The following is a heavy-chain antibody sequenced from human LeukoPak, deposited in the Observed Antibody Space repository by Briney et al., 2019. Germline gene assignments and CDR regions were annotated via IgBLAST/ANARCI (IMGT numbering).Heavy chain of an antibody. D-gene: IGHD2-2*01. V-gene: IGHV3-11*06. CDR2: ISSSSSYI. Sequence: GGSLRLSCAASGFTFSDYYMSWIRQAPGKGLEWVSSISSSSSYIYYADSVKGRFTISRDNAKNSLYLQMNSLRAEDTAVYYCARGRAYCSSTSCYPFDYWGQGTLVTVSS. J-gene: IGHJ4*02. CDR1: GFTFSDYY. CDR3: ARGRAYCSSTSCYPFDY.